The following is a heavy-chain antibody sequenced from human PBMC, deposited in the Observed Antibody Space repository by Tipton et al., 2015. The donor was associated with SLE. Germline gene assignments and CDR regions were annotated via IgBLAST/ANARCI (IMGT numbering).Heavy chain of an antibody. CDR3: ARGDGIAVAAPKF. D-gene: IGHD6-19*01. CDR1: GGTFSSYG. CDR2: ISAYNGNT. J-gene: IGHJ4*02. Sequence: QSGAEVKKPGSSVRVSCKPSGGTFSSYGITWVRQAPGQGLEWMGWISAYNGNTNYPQKLQGRVTMTTDTSTSTAYMELRSLRSDDTAVYYCARGDGIAVAAPKFWGQGTLVAVSS. V-gene: IGHV1-18*01.